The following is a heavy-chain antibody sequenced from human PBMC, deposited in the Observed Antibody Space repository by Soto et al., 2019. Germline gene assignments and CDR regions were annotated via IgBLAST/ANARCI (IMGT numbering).Heavy chain of an antibody. CDR1: GFTFSGYW. J-gene: IGHJ4*02. CDR2: IMQDGSEK. D-gene: IGHD1-7*01. V-gene: IGHV3-7*01. CDR3: TTGTTY. Sequence: GGSLRLSCAASGFTFSGYWMSWVRQAPGKGLEWVSNIMQDGSEKYYVDSVKGRFTVSRDNAKNSLYLQMNSLRAEDTAVYYCTTGTTYWGQGTLVTVSS.